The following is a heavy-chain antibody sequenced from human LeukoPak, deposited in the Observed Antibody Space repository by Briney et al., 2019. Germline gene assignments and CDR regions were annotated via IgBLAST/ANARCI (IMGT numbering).Heavy chain of an antibody. Sequence: GGSLRLSCAASGFAFSSYVMHWVRQAPGKGLEWVAIISYDGSNEYYADSVKGRFTISRDNSKNTLYLQMNSLRVEDTAVYYCAKSFGPVIAAAGTGADWGQGTLVTVSS. J-gene: IGHJ4*02. D-gene: IGHD6-13*01. V-gene: IGHV3-30*04. CDR3: AKSFGPVIAAAGTGAD. CDR1: GFAFSSYV. CDR2: ISYDGSNE.